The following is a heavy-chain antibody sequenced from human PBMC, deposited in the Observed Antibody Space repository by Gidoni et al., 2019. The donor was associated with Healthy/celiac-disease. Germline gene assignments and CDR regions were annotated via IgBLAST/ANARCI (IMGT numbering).Heavy chain of an antibody. CDR3: ARMRISGSYGYYYYGMDV. J-gene: IGHJ6*02. Sequence: QVTLRESGPALVKPTQTLTLTCTFSGFSLSPSGMCVSWIRQPPGKALEWLARIDWDDDKYYSTSLKTRLTISKDTSKNQVVLTMTNMDPVDTATYYCARMRISGSYGYYYYGMDVWGQGTTVTVSS. CDR2: IDWDDDK. CDR1: GFSLSPSGMC. V-gene: IGHV2-70*15. D-gene: IGHD1-26*01.